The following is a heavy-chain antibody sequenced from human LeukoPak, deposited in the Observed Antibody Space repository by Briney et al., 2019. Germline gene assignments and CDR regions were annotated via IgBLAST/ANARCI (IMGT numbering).Heavy chain of an antibody. CDR2: INHSGST. J-gene: IGHJ4*02. Sequence: SSETLSLTCAVYGGSFSDYYWTWIRQPPGKGLEWIGEINHSGSTNYNPSLKSRVTIFVDMSKSQFSLKLNSVTAADTAVYYCARGYYYDSSGYYLGYWGQGNLVTVSS. V-gene: IGHV4-34*01. CDR3: ARGYYYDSSGYYLGY. D-gene: IGHD3-22*01. CDR1: GGSFSDYY.